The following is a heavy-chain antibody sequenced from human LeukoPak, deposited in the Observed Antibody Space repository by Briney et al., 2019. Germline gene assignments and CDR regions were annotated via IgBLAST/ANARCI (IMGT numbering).Heavy chain of an antibody. CDR3: ARDKPYTYCSSTSCYGNYGMDV. V-gene: IGHV3-7*05. D-gene: IGHD2-2*01. CDR1: GFPFSNYW. J-gene: IGHJ6*02. Sequence: GGSLRLSWADSGFPFSNYWMSWVRQAPGKGLQWVANIKQDGSEIYYVDSVRGRFTISRDNANNSLYLQMNSLRAEDTAVYYCARDKPYTYCSSTSCYGNYGMDVWGQ. CDR2: IKQDGSEI.